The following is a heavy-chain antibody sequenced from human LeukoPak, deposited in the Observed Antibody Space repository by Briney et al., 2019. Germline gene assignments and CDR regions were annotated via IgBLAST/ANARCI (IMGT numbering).Heavy chain of an antibody. D-gene: IGHD1-26*01. J-gene: IGHJ6*02. Sequence: GGSLRLSCAASGFSFSSYVMHWVRQAPGKGLEWVTLISYDGNDKEYGDSVRGRFTSSRDNSKNTLYLQMNSLRAEDTAVYYCARDPGATLSYAMDAWGQGTAVTVSS. CDR1: GFSFSSYV. CDR2: ISYDGNDK. CDR3: ARDPGATLSYAMDA. V-gene: IGHV3-30*03.